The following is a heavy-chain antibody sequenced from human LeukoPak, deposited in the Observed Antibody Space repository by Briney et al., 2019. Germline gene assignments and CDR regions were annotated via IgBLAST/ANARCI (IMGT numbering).Heavy chain of an antibody. V-gene: IGHV4-31*03. CDR1: VGSISSGGYY. J-gene: IGHJ6*03. D-gene: IGHD6-6*01. CDR2: IYYSGST. Sequence: SQTLSLTCTVSVGSISSGGYYWSWIRQHPGKGPGWLGYIYYSGSTYYNPSLKSRVTISVDTSKNQFSLKLSSVTAADTAVYYCARGGIAARPDYYYYMDVWGKGTTVTVSS. CDR3: ARGGIAARPDYYYYMDV.